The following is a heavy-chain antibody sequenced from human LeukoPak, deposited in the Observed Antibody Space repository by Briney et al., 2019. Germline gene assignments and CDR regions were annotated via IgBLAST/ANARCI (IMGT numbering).Heavy chain of an antibody. J-gene: IGHJ4*02. CDR2: IWYDGSNK. V-gene: IGHV3-33*01. CDR3: AGMGAQFSIDY. Sequence: GGSLRLSCAASGFTFSSYGMHWVRQAPGKGLEWVAVIWYDGSNKYYADSVKGRFTISRDNSKNTLYLQMNSLRAGDTAVYYCAGMGAQFSIDYWGQGTLVIVSS. CDR1: GFTFSSYG. D-gene: IGHD1-26*01.